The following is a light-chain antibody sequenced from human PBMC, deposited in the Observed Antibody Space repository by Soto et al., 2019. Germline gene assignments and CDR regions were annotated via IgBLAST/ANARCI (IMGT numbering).Light chain of an antibody. CDR1: SSDVGDYNY. CDR3: SSFAGSPVV. Sequence: QSVLTQPPSASGSLGQSVTIPCTGTSSDVGDYNYVSWYQQHPGKVPKLMIYEVSKRPSGVPDRFSGSKSGNTASLTVSGLQAEDEADYYCSSFAGSPVVFGGGTQLTAL. J-gene: IGLJ2*01. CDR2: EVS. V-gene: IGLV2-8*01.